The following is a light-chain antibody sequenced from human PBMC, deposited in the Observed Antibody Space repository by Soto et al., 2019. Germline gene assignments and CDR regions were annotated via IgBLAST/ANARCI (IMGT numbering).Light chain of an antibody. J-gene: IGLJ1*01. Sequence: SALTQPRSVSGSPGQSVTISCTGTSSDVDGYNYVSWYQQHPGKAPKLMIYDVSKRPSGVPDRFSGSKSGNTASLTISGLQAEDEADYYCCSYAGSYYVFGTGTKVTVL. CDR2: DVS. CDR1: SSDVDGYNY. CDR3: CSYAGSYYV. V-gene: IGLV2-11*01.